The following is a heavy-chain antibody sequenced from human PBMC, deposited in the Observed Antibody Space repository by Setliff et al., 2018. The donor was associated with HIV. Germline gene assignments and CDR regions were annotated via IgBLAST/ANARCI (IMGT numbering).Heavy chain of an antibody. J-gene: IGHJ5*02. V-gene: IGHV1-18*01. CDR2: ISPSNGNR. CDR1: GYGFANYG. D-gene: IGHD3-9*01. Sequence: GASVKVSCKPSGYGFANYGISWVRQAPGQGLEWMGWISPSNGNREYLQSLHDRLTLTVDTSSNIAYMELRSLKFDDTAVYYCVRDGRLNYDITGYAGPEFVPWGQGTLVTVSS. CDR3: VRDGRLNYDITGYAGPEFVP.